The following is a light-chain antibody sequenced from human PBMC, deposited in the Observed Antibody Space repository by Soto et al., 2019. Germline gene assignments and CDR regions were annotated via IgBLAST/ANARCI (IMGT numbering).Light chain of an antibody. Sequence: DIVMTQSPLSLPVTPGEPASISCRSSQSLLHSNGYNYLDWYLQKPGQSPQLLIYLGSNRASGVPDRFRGTGSGTDFTLKICRVEAEDVGVYYCMQALQTPPTFGQGTKVEIK. CDR2: LGS. J-gene: IGKJ1*01. CDR3: MQALQTPPT. V-gene: IGKV2-28*01. CDR1: QSLLHSNGYNY.